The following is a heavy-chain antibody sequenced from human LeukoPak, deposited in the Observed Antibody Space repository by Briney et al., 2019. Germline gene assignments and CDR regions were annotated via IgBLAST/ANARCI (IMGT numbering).Heavy chain of an antibody. D-gene: IGHD3-10*01. CDR2: INSDGSST. Sequence: PGGSLRLSCAASGSTSSSYWMHWVRQAPGKGLVWVSRINSDGSSTSYADSVKGRFTISRDNAKNTLYLQMNSLRAEDTAVYYCARDLRGPNFRPLDCWGQGTLVTVSS. CDR3: ARDLRGPNFRPLDC. V-gene: IGHV3-74*01. CDR1: GSTSSSYW. J-gene: IGHJ4*02.